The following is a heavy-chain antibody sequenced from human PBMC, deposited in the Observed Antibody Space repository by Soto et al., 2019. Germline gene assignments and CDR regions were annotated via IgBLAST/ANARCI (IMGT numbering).Heavy chain of an antibody. CDR1: GFTFSSYG. J-gene: IGHJ4*02. D-gene: IGHD4-4*01. Sequence: GGSLRLSCAASGFTFSSYGMHWVRQAPGKGLEWVAVISYDGSNKYYADSVKGRFTISRDNSKNTLYLQMNSLKTEDTAVYYCTTDRHYSPIDCWGQGTLVTVS. CDR3: TTDRHYSPIDC. V-gene: IGHV3-30*03. CDR2: ISYDGSNK.